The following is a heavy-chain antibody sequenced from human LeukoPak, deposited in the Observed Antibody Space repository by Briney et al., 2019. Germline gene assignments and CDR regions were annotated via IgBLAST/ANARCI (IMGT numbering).Heavy chain of an antibody. CDR3: ARPICSSTSCFDAFDI. CDR2: IKQDGSEK. Sequence: PGGSLRLSCAASGFTFSSYWMSWVRQAPGKGLEWVANIKQDGSEKYYVDSVKGRFTISRDNAKNSLYLQTNSLRAEDTAVYYCARPICSSTSCFDAFDIWGQGTMVTVSS. V-gene: IGHV3-7*01. J-gene: IGHJ3*02. CDR1: GFTFSSYW. D-gene: IGHD2-2*01.